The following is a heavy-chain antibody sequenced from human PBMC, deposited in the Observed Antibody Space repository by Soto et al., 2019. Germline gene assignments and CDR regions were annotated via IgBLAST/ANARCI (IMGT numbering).Heavy chain of an antibody. J-gene: IGHJ5*02. V-gene: IGHV4-31*03. CDR2: IYYSGST. CDR3: ARWWSGSRQGFDP. Sequence: SETLSLTCTVSGGSISSGDYYWSWIRQHPGKGLEWIGYIYYSGSTYYNPSLKSRVTISVDTSKDQFSLKLSSVTAADTAVYYCARWWSGSRQGFDPWGQGTLVTVSS. D-gene: IGHD3-3*01. CDR1: GGSISSGDYY.